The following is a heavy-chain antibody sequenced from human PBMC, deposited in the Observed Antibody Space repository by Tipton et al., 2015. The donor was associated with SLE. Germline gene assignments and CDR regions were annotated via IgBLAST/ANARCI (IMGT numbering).Heavy chain of an antibody. CDR2: IYYSGST. CDR1: GGSVSSGSYY. V-gene: IGHV4-61*01. D-gene: IGHD6-19*01. Sequence: TLSLTCTVSGGSVSSGSYYWSWIRQPPGKGLEWIGYIYYSGSTNYNPSLKSRVTISVDTSKNQFSLKLSSVTAADTALYYCARAGGQWLVLGWGQGTLVTVSS. CDR3: ARAGGQWLVLG. J-gene: IGHJ4*02.